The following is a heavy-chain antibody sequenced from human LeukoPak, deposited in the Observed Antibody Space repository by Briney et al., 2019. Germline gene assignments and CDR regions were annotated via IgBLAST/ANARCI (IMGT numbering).Heavy chain of an antibody. CDR1: GFTFSRHS. D-gene: IGHD6-19*01. CDR2: ISSEGGVT. V-gene: IGHV3-23*01. J-gene: IGHJ4*02. Sequence: GGSMRLSCAASGFTFSRHSMSWVRQALGQGLEWVSAISSEGGVTFYADSVKGRFTVCRDQYKNTLFLQMTSLRAEDTAVYSCAKHRAPVPGSPSTSPTAYFEDWGQGTLVTVSS. CDR3: AKHRAPVPGSPSTSPTAYFED.